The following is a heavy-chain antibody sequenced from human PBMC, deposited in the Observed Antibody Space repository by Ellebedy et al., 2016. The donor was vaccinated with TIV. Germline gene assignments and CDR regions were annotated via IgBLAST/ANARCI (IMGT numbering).Heavy chain of an antibody. CDR1: GGSISTYY. Sequence: MPSETLSLTCTVSGGSISTYYWNWIRQPPGKGLEWIGYIYYSGSTNYYPSPMSRVTMSVDTSKNQFPLRLISVTAADTAVYYCARADYYASGGFDYWGRGTLVTVSS. CDR2: IYYSGST. D-gene: IGHD3-10*01. J-gene: IGHJ4*02. V-gene: IGHV4-59*01. CDR3: ARADYYASGGFDY.